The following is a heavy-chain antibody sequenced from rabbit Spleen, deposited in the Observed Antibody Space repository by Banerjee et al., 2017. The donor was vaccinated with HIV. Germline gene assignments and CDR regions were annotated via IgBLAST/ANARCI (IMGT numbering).Heavy chain of an antibody. J-gene: IGHJ6*01. CDR2: INMVTGKS. V-gene: IGHV1S45*01. CDR1: GVSFNDKDV. Sequence: QEQLEESGGGLVKPEGSLTLTCKASGVSFNDKDVMCWVRQAPGKGLEWITCINMVTGKSVYASWAKGRFTCSKTSSTTVTLQMPSLTVADTATYFCARDTGSSFSSYGMDLWGPGTLVTVS. D-gene: IGHD8-1*01. CDR3: ARDTGSSFSSYGMDL.